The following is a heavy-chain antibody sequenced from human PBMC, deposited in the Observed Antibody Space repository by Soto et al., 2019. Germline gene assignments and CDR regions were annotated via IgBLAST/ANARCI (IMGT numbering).Heavy chain of an antibody. CDR2: ISAYDGYT. CDR3: AKDTGRHYDSGWGHSYGLDV. D-gene: IGHD3-22*01. CDR1: GYTFTSYG. J-gene: IGHJ6*02. Sequence: VSCKASGYTFTSYGINWVRQAPGQGLEWLGWISAYDGYTNYAQILQGRVSMTTDTSTKTAYMELRSLRSDDTALYYCAKDTGRHYDSGWGHSYGLDVWGQGTTVTVSS. V-gene: IGHV1-18*01.